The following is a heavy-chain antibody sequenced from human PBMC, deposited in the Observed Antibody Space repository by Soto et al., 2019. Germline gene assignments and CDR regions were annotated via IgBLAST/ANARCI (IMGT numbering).Heavy chain of an antibody. Sequence: SETLSLTCTVSGGSISSGGYYWSWIRQHPGKGLEWIGYIYYSGSTYYNPSLKSRVTISVDTSKNQFSLKLSSVTAADTAVYYCARVDYSDYFVDYWGQGTLVTVSS. CDR2: IYYSGST. CDR1: GGSISSGGYY. J-gene: IGHJ4*02. V-gene: IGHV4-31*03. D-gene: IGHD4-17*01. CDR3: ARVDYSDYFVDY.